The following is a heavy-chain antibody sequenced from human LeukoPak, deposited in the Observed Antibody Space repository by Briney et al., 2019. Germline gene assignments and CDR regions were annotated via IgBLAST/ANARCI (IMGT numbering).Heavy chain of an antibody. J-gene: IGHJ4*02. CDR2: ISTYNGNT. V-gene: IGHV1-18*01. Sequence: ASVTVSCKASGYTFTTYGISWVRQAPGQGLEWMGWISTYNGNTEYAQNLQGTVAMTTDTSTSTAYMELRGLRSDDTAVYYCARGTYYDYWGQGTLVTVSS. CDR3: ARGTYYDY. D-gene: IGHD1-26*01. CDR1: GYTFTTYG.